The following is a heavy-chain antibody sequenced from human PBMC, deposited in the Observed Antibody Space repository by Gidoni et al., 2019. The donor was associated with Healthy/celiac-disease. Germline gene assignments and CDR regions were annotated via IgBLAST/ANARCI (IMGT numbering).Heavy chain of an antibody. CDR3: ARDFGTTDQRATRYYYYYGMDV. D-gene: IGHD3-10*01. J-gene: IGHJ6*02. Sequence: QVQLVQSGAEVKKPGSSVKVSCKASGGTFSSYAISWVRQAPGQGLEWMGGIIPIFGTANYAQKFQGRVTITADESTSTAYMELSSLRSEDTAVYYCARDFGTTDQRATRYYYYYGMDVWGQGTTVTVSS. V-gene: IGHV1-69*01. CDR1: GGTFSSYA. CDR2: IIPIFGTA.